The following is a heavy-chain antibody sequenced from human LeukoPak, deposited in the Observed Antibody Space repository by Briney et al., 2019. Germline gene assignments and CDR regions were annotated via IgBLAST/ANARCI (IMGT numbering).Heavy chain of an antibody. V-gene: IGHV1-69*05. CDR1: GGTFSSYA. D-gene: IGHD1-7*01. CDR3: AGRKLELPRAYYYYYYMDV. J-gene: IGHJ6*03. Sequence: GASVKVSCKASGGTFSSYAISWVRQAPGQGLEWMGGIIPIFGTANYAQKFQGRVTITTDESTSTAYMELSSLRSEDTAVYYCAGRKLELPRAYYYYYYMDVWGKGTTVTVSS. CDR2: IIPIFGTA.